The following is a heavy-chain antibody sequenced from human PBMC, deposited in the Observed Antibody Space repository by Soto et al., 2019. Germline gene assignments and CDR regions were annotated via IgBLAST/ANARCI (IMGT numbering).Heavy chain of an antibody. J-gene: IGHJ4*02. D-gene: IGHD2-15*01. CDR2: INHSGST. CDR1: GGSFSGYD. CDR3: ARVEQVAEPHYFDY. Sequence: SETLSLTCAVYGGSFSGYDWSWIRQPPGKGLEWIGEINHSGSTNYNPSPKSRVTISVDTSKNQFSLKLSSVTAADTAVYYCARVEQVAEPHYFDYWGQGTLVTVSS. V-gene: IGHV4-34*01.